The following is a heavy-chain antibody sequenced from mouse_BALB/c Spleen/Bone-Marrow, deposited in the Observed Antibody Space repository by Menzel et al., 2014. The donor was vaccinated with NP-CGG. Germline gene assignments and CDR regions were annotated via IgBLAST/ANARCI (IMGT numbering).Heavy chain of an antibody. Sequence: LVKTGASVKISCKTSGYSFTNYYIHWVKQSHGKSLEWIGYISCYKGATSYNQKFKGKATFTVDTSSSTHYMQFNSVTPENSAVYFCARSDVLSSYWYSEVWGARTPLTAS. J-gene: IGHJ1*01. CDR3: ARSDVLSSYWYSEV. CDR2: ISCYKGAT. CDR1: GYSFTNYY. V-gene: IGHV1S34*01.